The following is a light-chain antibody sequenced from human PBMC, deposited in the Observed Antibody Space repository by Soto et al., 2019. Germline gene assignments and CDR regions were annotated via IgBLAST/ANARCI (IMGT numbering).Light chain of an antibody. CDR3: QQLNGSPWT. CDR2: AAS. CDR1: QTIIGY. Sequence: DIQITQSPSSLSASIVDSVTITCRASQTIIGYLNWYQQKPGKAPRLLINAASNLQSGVPSRFRGSGSETDFTLTITSMQPEDFATYYCQQLNGSPWTFGQGTKVDIK. V-gene: IGKV1-39*01. J-gene: IGKJ1*01.